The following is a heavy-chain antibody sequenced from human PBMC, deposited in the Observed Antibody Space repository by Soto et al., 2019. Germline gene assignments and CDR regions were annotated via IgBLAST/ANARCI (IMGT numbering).Heavy chain of an antibody. V-gene: IGHV1-8*01. Sequence: ASLKGSFQGSGYTFTPFYNKRVRPATGQGLEWMGWMNPNSGNTGYAQKFQGRVTMTRNTSISTAYMELSSLRSEDTAVYYCASSIGYTEAAAGPDIWGQGTMVTVSS. D-gene: IGHD6-13*01. J-gene: IGHJ3*02. CDR3: ASSIGYTEAAAGPDI. CDR2: MNPNSGNT. CDR1: GYTFTPFY.